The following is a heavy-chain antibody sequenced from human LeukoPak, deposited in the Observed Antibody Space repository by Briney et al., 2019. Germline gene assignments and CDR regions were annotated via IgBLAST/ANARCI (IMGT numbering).Heavy chain of an antibody. CDR1: GFTFSSYA. D-gene: IGHD3-10*01. V-gene: IGHV3-30*04. CDR3: ARDGGFSGIDY. J-gene: IGHJ4*02. CDR2: ISYDGSNK. Sequence: GGSLRLSCAASGFTFSSYAMHWVRQAPGKGLEWVAVISYDGSNKYYADSVKGRFTISRDNSKNTLYLKMNSLRAEDTAVYYCARDGGFSGIDYWGQGTLVTVS.